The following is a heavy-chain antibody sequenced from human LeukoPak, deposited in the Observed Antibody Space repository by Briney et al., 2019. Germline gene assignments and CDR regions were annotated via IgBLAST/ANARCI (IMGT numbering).Heavy chain of an antibody. D-gene: IGHD3-22*01. CDR1: GGSISSGSDD. V-gene: IGHV4-61*02. CDR2: MYTSGST. Sequence: SETLSLTCTVSGGSISSGSDDWGWIRQPGGKGLEWIGRMYTSGSTKYNPSRKSRFTRSVDKAKNQFSLTLSSVTAADTAVYYCARDEPDYYDSSGYEPNDAFDIWGQGTMVTVSS. CDR3: ARDEPDYYDSSGYEPNDAFDI. J-gene: IGHJ3*02.